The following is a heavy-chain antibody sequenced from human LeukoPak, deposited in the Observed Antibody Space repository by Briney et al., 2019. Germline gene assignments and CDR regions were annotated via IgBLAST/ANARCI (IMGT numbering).Heavy chain of an antibody. J-gene: IGHJ4*02. Sequence: PGGSLRLSCVASGFTFSNSAMRWVRQAPGKGLEWVSSISGSGDRTFYVDSVKGGFTISRDNSKNTLYLQMTSLRAEDTAVYYCAKGESQPKYYFDYWGQGSLVTVSS. CDR3: AKGESQPKYYFDY. D-gene: IGHD2-2*01. V-gene: IGHV3-23*01. CDR2: ISGSGDRT. CDR1: GFTFSNSA.